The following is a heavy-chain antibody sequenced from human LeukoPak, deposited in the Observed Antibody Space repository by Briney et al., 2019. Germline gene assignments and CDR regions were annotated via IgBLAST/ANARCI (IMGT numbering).Heavy chain of an antibody. D-gene: IGHD3-16*01. CDR1: GFTFSSYW. V-gene: IGHV3-7*01. CDR3: ARDGGVPDAFDI. Sequence: GGSLRLSCAASGFTFSSYWMSWVRQDAGKGLGWVSNIKQDGSEKYYVGSVKGRFTISRDNAKNSLYLQMNSLRAEDTAVYYCARDGGVPDAFDIWGQGTMVTVSS. J-gene: IGHJ3*02. CDR2: IKQDGSEK.